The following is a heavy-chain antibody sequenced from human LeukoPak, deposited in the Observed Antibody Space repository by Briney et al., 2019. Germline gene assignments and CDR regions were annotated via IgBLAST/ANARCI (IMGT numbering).Heavy chain of an antibody. D-gene: IGHD3-10*01. CDR2: ISHDGSNK. CDR3: AKDWGFQYASGSYCEY. V-gene: IGHV3-30*18. Sequence: GGSLRLSCAASGFPFSTYGIHWVRQAPGKGLEWVAVISHDGSNKYYGDSVKGRFTISRDNSKNTLYLQMNSLRAEDTAVYYCAKDWGFQYASGSYCEYWGQGTLVTVSS. CDR1: GFPFSTYG. J-gene: IGHJ4*02.